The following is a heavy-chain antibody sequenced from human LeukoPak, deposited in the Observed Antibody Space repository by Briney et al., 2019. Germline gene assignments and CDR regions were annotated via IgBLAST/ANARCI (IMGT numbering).Heavy chain of an antibody. Sequence: SETLSLTCTVSGGSISSYYWSWIRQPPGKGLEWIGYIYYSGSTNYNPSLKSRVTISVDTSKNQFSLKLSSVTAADAAVYYCARGPYSSGWYVSDYWGQGTLVTVSS. CDR3: ARGPYSSGWYVSDY. CDR1: GGSISSYY. J-gene: IGHJ4*02. D-gene: IGHD6-19*01. V-gene: IGHV4-59*01. CDR2: IYYSGST.